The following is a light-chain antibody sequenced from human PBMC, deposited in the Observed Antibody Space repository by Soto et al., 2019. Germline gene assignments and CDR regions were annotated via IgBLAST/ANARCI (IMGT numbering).Light chain of an antibody. J-gene: IGKJ4*01. CDR2: DAS. V-gene: IGKV3-15*01. CDR3: QQYNDWLS. CDR1: QSVSSN. Sequence: EIVMTQSPATLSVSPGERATLSCRASQSVSSNLAWYHQKPGQPPRLLIYDASTRATGLPARFSGSGSGTEFTLTISSLQSKDFGVYFCQQYNDWLSFGGGNKVEIK.